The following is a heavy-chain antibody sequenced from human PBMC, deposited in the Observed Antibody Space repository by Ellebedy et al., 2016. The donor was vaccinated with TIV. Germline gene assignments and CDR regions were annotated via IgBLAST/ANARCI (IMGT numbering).Heavy chain of an antibody. CDR3: AKSPQHLVLGY. CDR2: ISGSGGST. J-gene: IGHJ4*02. V-gene: IGHV3-23*01. Sequence: GESLKISCAASGFTFSSYGMHWVRQAPGKGLEWVSAISGSGGSTYYADSVKGRFTISRDNSKNTLYLQMNSLRAEDTAVYYCAKSPQHLVLGYWGQGTLVTVSS. CDR1: GFTFSSYG. D-gene: IGHD6-13*01.